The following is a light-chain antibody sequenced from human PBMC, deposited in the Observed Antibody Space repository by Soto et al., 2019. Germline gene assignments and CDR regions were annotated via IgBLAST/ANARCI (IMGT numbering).Light chain of an antibody. CDR3: QQYNVYPFT. V-gene: IGKV1-16*01. J-gene: IGKJ4*01. CDR1: QGVSTF. CDR2: FAS. Sequence: DIQMTQSPSSLSASLGDRVTITCRASQGVSTFLAWFQQKPGKALKSLIYFASSLQSGVPSRFSGSGSGTDFTLTISSLQPEDFATYYCQQYNVYPFTFGGGTKVEIK.